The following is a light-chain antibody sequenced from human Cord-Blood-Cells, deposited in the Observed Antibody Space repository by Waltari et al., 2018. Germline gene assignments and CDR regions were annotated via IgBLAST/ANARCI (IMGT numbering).Light chain of an antibody. J-gene: IGKJ1*01. CDR3: QQYNSYSGT. V-gene: IGKV1-5*01. Sequence: DIQMTQSPSTLSASVGDRVTLTCRASQRISSWLAWYQQKPGKAPKLLIYDASSLESGVPSRFSGSGSGTEFTLTISSLQPDDFATYYCQQYNSYSGTFGQGTKVESK. CDR2: DAS. CDR1: QRISSW.